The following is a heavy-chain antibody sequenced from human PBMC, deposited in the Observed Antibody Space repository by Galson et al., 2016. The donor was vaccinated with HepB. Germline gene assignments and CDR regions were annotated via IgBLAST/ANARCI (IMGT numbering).Heavy chain of an antibody. CDR1: GFMFSSYW. D-gene: IGHD5-18*01. CDR3: ARVEVDTAMDYYFDY. J-gene: IGHJ4*02. Sequence: SLRLSCAASGFMFSSYWMSWVRQAPVRGLEWVANIKQDGSEQYYVDSLKGRFTISRDNTENSLYLQMNSLRAEDTAVYYCARVEVDTAMDYYFDYWGQGALVTVSS. CDR2: IKQDGSEQ. V-gene: IGHV3-7*01.